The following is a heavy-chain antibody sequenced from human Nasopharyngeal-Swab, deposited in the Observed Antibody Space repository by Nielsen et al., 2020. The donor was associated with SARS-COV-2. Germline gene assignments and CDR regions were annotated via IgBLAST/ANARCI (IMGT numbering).Heavy chain of an antibody. CDR2: ISSSSSYI. V-gene: IGHV3-21*01. J-gene: IGHJ4*02. CDR1: GFTFSSYS. Sequence: GGSLRLSCAASGFTFSSYSMNWVRQAPGKGLEWVSSISSSSSYIYYADSVKGRFTISRDNAKNSLYLQMNSLRAEDTAVYYCARDPLAVAGIGEAVDYWGQGTLVTVSS. CDR3: ARDPLAVAGIGEAVDY. D-gene: IGHD6-19*01.